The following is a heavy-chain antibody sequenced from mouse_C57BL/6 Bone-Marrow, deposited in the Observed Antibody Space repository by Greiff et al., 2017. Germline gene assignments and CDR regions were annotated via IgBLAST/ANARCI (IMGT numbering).Heavy chain of an antibody. J-gene: IGHJ4*01. Sequence: EVQRVESGPGLAKPSQTLSLTCSVTGYSITSDSWNWIRKFPGNKLEYMGYISYSGSTYYNPSLKSRISITRDTSKNQYYLQLNSVTTEDTATYYCARSLYGGYYAMDYWGQGTSVTVSS. D-gene: IGHD1-1*02. CDR1: GYSITSDS. V-gene: IGHV3-8*01. CDR2: ISYSGST. CDR3: ARSLYGGYYAMDY.